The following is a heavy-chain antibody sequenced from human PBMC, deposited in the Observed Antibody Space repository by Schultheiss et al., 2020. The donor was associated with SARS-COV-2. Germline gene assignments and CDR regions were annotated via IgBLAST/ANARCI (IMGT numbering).Heavy chain of an antibody. D-gene: IGHD3-22*01. V-gene: IGHV1-18*01. CDR3: ARGNYYDSSGYYLIRAFDI. Sequence: ASVKVSCKASGYTFTSYGISWVRQAPGQGLEWMGWISAYNGNTNYAQKLQGRVTMTTDTSTSTAYMELRSLRSDDTAVYYCARGNYYDSSGYYLIRAFDIWGQGTMVTVSS. J-gene: IGHJ3*02. CDR1: GYTFTSYG. CDR2: ISAYNGNT.